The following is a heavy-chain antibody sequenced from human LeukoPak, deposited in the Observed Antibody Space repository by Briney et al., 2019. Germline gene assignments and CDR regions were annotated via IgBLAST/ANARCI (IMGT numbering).Heavy chain of an antibody. CDR2: IYYSGST. Sequence: SETLSLTCTVSGGSISSGDYYWSWIRQPPGKGLERNGYIYYSGSTYYNPSLKSRVTISVDTSKNQFSQKLSSVTAADTAVYYCASVRGYSYGYLPSWGQGTLVTVSS. CDR3: ASVRGYSYGYLPS. CDR1: GGSISSGDYY. D-gene: IGHD5-18*01. V-gene: IGHV4-30-4*01. J-gene: IGHJ4*02.